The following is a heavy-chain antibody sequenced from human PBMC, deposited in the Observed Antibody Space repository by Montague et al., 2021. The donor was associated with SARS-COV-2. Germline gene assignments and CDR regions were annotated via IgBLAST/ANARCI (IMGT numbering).Heavy chain of an antibody. J-gene: IGHJ4*02. CDR2: ISYDGSNK. CDR3: ARDLAVVAATPFDY. CDR1: GFTFSSYA. V-gene: IGHV3-30*04. D-gene: IGHD2-15*01. Sequence: SLRLSCAASGFTFSSYAMHWVRQAPGKGLEWVAVISYDGSNKYYADSMKGRFTISRDNSKNTLYLQMNSLRAEDTAVYYCARDLAVVAATPFDYWGQGTLVTVSS.